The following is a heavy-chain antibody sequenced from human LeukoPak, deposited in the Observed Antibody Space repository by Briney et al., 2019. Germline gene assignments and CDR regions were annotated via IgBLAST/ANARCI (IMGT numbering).Heavy chain of an antibody. Sequence: PSQTLSLTCTVSGGSISSYYWSWIRQPPGKGLEWTGFIYYSGSTNYKPSLKSRVTISVDTSKNQFSLKLSSVTAADTAVYYCARVSSSGLPAYYYMDVWGKGTTVTISS. CDR1: GGSISSYY. D-gene: IGHD6-19*01. CDR2: IYYSGST. CDR3: ARVSSSGLPAYYYMDV. V-gene: IGHV4-59*01. J-gene: IGHJ6*03.